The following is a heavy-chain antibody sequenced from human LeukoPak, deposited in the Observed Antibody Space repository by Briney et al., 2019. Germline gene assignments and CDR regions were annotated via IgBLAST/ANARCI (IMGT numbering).Heavy chain of an antibody. CDR1: GFIFNDYS. V-gene: IGHV3-21*01. Sequence: PGGSLRLSCAASGFIFNDYSMNWVRQAPGKGLEWVSSISSTSSYKYYADSVRGRFTISRDNAKNSLYLQMNSLRAEDTAVYYCARDFPLDYYDSSGSLDYWGQGTLVTVSS. D-gene: IGHD3-22*01. CDR3: ARDFPLDYYDSSGSLDY. CDR2: ISSTSSYK. J-gene: IGHJ4*02.